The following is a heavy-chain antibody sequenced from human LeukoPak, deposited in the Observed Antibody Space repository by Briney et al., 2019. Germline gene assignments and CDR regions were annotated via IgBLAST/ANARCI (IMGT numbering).Heavy chain of an antibody. CDR2: INPNGGST. CDR1: GYTSTSYY. D-gene: IGHD4-23*01. Sequence: ASVKVSCKASGYTSTSYYMHWVRQAPGQGLEWMGIINPNGGSTSYAQKFQGRVTMTRDTSTSTVYMELSSLRSEDTAVYYCAREFGTVVTLGDFDYWGQGTLVTVSS. CDR3: AREFGTVVTLGDFDY. J-gene: IGHJ4*02. V-gene: IGHV1-46*01.